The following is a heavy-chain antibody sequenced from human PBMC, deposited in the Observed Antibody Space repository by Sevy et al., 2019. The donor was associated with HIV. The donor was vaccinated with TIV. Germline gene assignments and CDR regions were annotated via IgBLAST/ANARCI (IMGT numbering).Heavy chain of an antibody. CDR1: GGSISSGGYY. Sequence: SETLSLTCTVSGGSISSGGYYWIWIRQHPGKGLEWIGYIYYSGSTYYNPSLKSRVTISVDTSKSQFSLKLSSVTAADTAAYYCSAGETIFGVVIKGFDPWGQGTLVTVSS. CDR3: SAGETIFGVVIKGFDP. V-gene: IGHV4-31*03. CDR2: IYYSGST. J-gene: IGHJ5*02. D-gene: IGHD3-3*01.